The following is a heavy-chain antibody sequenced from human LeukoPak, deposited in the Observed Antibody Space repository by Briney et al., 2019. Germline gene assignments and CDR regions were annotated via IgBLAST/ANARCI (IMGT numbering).Heavy chain of an antibody. CDR3: AKGGVGVYYDSSGSQTFDY. D-gene: IGHD3-22*01. V-gene: IGHV3-9*01. CDR2: ISWNSGSI. Sequence: GGSLRLSCAASGFTFDDYAMHWVRQAPGQGLEWVSGISWNSGSIGYADSVKGRFTISRDNAKNYLYLQMNSLRAEDTALYYCAKGGVGVYYDSSGSQTFDYWGQGTLVTVSS. CDR1: GFTFDDYA. J-gene: IGHJ4*02.